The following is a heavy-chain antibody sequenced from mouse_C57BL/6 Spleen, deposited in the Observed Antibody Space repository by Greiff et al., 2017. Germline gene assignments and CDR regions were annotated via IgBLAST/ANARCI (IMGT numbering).Heavy chain of an antibody. CDR3: ARRGDGYYGY. D-gene: IGHD2-3*01. Sequence: EVQVVESGGDLVKPGGSLKLSCAASGFTFSSYGMSWVRQTPDKRLEWVATLSSGGSYTYYPDSVKGRFTISRDNAKNTLDLQMSSLKSEDTAMYYCARRGDGYYGYWGQGTTLTVSS. J-gene: IGHJ2*01. CDR1: GFTFSSYG. CDR2: LSSGGSYT. V-gene: IGHV5-6*01.